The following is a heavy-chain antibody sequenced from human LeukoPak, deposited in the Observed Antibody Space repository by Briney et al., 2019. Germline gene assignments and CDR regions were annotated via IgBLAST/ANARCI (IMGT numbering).Heavy chain of an antibody. CDR1: GGSFSGYY. D-gene: IGHD4-17*01. CDR3: ARGVTTRYYYYYMDV. V-gene: IGHV4-34*01. Sequence: SETLSLTCAVYGGSFSGYYWSWLRQPPGKGLEWIGEINHSGSTNYNPSLKSRVSISVDTSKNQCSLKLSSVTAADTAVYYCARGVTTRYYYYYMDVWGKGTTVTVSS. CDR2: INHSGST. J-gene: IGHJ6*03.